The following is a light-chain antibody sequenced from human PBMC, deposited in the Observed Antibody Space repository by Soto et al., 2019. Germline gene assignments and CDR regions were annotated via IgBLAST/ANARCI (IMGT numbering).Light chain of an antibody. CDR3: QQYDSSPLT. J-gene: IGKJ1*01. CDR2: GAS. Sequence: EIVLTQSPGTLSLSPGERATLSCRASQSVSSSYLAWYQQKPGQAPRLLIYGASSRATGIPDRFSGSGSGTVFTLTISRLEPEDFAIYYCQQYDSSPLTFGQGTKVEIK. V-gene: IGKV3-20*01. CDR1: QSVSSSY.